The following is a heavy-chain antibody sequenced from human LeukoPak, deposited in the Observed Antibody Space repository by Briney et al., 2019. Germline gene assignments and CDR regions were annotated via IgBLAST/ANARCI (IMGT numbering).Heavy chain of an antibody. D-gene: IGHD3-9*01. CDR2: INPNSGGT. CDR1: GYTFTGYY. Sequence: GASVKVSCKASGYTFTGYYMHWVRQAPGQGLEWMGWINPNSGGTNYAQKFQGRVTMTRDTSISTDYMELSRLRSDDTAVYYCARARSDILTGHPFDYWGQGTLVTVSS. V-gene: IGHV1-2*02. J-gene: IGHJ4*02. CDR3: ARARSDILTGHPFDY.